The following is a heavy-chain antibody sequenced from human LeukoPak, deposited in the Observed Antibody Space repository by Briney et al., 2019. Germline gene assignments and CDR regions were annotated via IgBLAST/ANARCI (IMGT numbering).Heavy chain of an antibody. CDR2: ISWNSGSI. CDR1: GFTFDDYA. D-gene: IGHD6-19*01. V-gene: IGHV3-9*01. Sequence: GGSLRLSCAASGFTFDDYAMHWVRQAPGKGLEWVSGISWNSGSIGYADSVKGRFTISRDNSKNTLYLQMNSLRAEDTAVYYCAKDIYSSGWYVPWFDPWGQGTLVTVSS. CDR3: AKDIYSSGWYVPWFDP. J-gene: IGHJ5*02.